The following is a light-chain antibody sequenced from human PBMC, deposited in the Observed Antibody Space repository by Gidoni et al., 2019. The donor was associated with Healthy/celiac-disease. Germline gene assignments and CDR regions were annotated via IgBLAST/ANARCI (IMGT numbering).Light chain of an antibody. J-gene: IGKJ4*01. Sequence: AIQITQSPSSLSASVGDIVTITCRASQGIRNDLGWYQQKPGKAPKLLIYAASSLQSGVPSRFSGSGSGTDFTLTISRLQPEDFATYYCLQDYNYPLTFGGGTKVEIK. CDR2: AAS. CDR3: LQDYNYPLT. V-gene: IGKV1-6*01. CDR1: QGIRND.